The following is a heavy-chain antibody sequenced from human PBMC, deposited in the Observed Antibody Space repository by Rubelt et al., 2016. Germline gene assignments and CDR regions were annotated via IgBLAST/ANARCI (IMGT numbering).Heavy chain of an antibody. CDR2: VHYTGST. CDR3: ARSSQYDDNLAGVLNAFAI. V-gene: IGHV4-59*01. Sequence: QVKLQESGPGLVKPSETLSLTCTVSGGSISDYHWSWIRQPPGKGLEWIGYVHYTGSTNYNPSLESRVVISVDTPKNQFSLRLSSVTAADTAIYYCARSSQYDDNLAGVLNAFAIWGRGTMVTVSS. J-gene: IGHJ3*02. CDR1: GGSISDYH. D-gene: IGHD3-9*01.